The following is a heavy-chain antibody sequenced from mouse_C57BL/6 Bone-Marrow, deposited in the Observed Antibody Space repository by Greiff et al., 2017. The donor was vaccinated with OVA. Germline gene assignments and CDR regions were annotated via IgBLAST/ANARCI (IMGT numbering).Heavy chain of an antibody. CDR3: ARITTVVDYFDY. CDR1: GYTFTSYW. CDR2: IHPNSGST. D-gene: IGHD1-1*01. Sequence: VQLQQSGAELVKPGASVKLSCKASGYTFTSYWMHWVKQRPGQGLEWIGMIHPNSGSTNYNEKFKSKATLTVDKSSSTAYMQLSSLTSEDSAVYYCARITTVVDYFDYWGQGTTLTVSS. V-gene: IGHV1-64*01. J-gene: IGHJ2*01.